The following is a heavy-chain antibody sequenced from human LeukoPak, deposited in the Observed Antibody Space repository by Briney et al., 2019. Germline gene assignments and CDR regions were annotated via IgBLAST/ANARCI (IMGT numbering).Heavy chain of an antibody. CDR2: ISDSGDYT. D-gene: IGHD2-8*01. CDR1: GFIFSSYA. Sequence: PGGSLRLSCAGSGFIFSSYAMSWVRHAPGQGLEWVSVISDSGDYTSYAGSVRGRFTISRNNSRNTLYLQMINLRPEDTAVYYCAKDTSIGKYCTNGVCSPFDYWGQGTLVTVSS. J-gene: IGHJ4*02. CDR3: AKDTSIGKYCTNGVCSPFDY. V-gene: IGHV3-23*01.